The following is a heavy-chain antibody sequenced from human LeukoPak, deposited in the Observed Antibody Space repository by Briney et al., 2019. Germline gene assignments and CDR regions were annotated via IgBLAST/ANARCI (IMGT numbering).Heavy chain of an antibody. J-gene: IGHJ4*02. CDR1: GPTFSSYA. Sequence: GGSLRLSCAASGPTFSSYAMSWVRQAPGKGLEWVSGISGGGIRTYYADSVKGRFTISRDNSKNTLYVQMNSLRAKDTAVYYCAKGHNEDGTGFDLWGQGTLVTVSS. D-gene: IGHD1-1*01. CDR2: ISGGGIRT. CDR3: AKGHNEDGTGFDL. V-gene: IGHV3-23*01.